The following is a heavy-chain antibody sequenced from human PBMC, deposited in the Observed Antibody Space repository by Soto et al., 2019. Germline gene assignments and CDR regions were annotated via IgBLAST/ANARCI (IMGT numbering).Heavy chain of an antibody. CDR3: ARGNALDV. CDR2: TYYRSKWFH. D-gene: IGHD3-10*01. J-gene: IGHJ3*01. Sequence: SQTLSLTCAISGDSVSSDITSWNWIRQSPSRGLEWLGRTYYRSKWFHDYAASVKSRITINPDTSKNQFSLELNSMTPEDTAVYYCARGNALDVWGQGTVVTVSS. CDR1: GDSVSSDITS. V-gene: IGHV6-1*01.